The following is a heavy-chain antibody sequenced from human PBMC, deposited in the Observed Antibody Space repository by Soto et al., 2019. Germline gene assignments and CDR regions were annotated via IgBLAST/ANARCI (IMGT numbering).Heavy chain of an antibody. CDR2: INSDGSST. D-gene: IGHD5-18*01. CDR1: GFKFSNYA. Sequence: GWSLRLSCAASGFKFSNYAMSWVRQAPGKGLVWVSRINSDGSSTSYADSVKGRFTISRDNAKNTLYLQMNSLRAEDTAVYYCARGHSVGYSYGYLDYWGQGTLVTVSS. J-gene: IGHJ4*02. V-gene: IGHV3-74*01. CDR3: ARGHSVGYSYGYLDY.